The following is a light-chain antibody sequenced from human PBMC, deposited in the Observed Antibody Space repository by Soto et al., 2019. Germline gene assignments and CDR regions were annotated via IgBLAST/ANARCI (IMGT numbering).Light chain of an antibody. CDR3: QQYGSSPLFT. V-gene: IGKV3-20*01. Sequence: EIVLTQSPGTLSLSPGERATLSCRASQSVSSSYLAWYQQKPGQAPSLLIYGASSRATGIPDRFSGGGSGTDFTLTISRLEPEDFAVYYCQQYGSSPLFTFGPGTKVDIK. CDR1: QSVSSSY. CDR2: GAS. J-gene: IGKJ3*01.